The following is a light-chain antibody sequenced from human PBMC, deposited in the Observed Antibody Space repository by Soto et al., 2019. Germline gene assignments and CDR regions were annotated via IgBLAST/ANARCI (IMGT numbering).Light chain of an antibody. V-gene: IGKV3-20*01. CDR1: QSVSPY. Sequence: EIVLTQSPGTLSLSPGERATLSCRASQSVSPYLAWYQHKPGQAPRLLIYGASSRATGIPDTFSGSGSGTDFTLTISRLEPEDFAVYFCQQYGSSPPVTFGPGTKVDIK. CDR3: QQYGSSPPVT. CDR2: GAS. J-gene: IGKJ3*01.